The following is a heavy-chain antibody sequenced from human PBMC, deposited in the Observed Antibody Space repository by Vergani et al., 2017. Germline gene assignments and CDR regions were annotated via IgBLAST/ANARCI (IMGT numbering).Heavy chain of an antibody. V-gene: IGHV1-46*03. CDR3: ASGLVTAMTFDY. Sequence: QVQLVQSGAEVKKPGASVKVSCKASGYTFTSYYMHWVRQAPGQGLEWMGIINPSGGSTSYAQKFQGRVTMTRDTSTSTVYMGLSSLRSEDTAVYYCASGLVTAMTFDYWGQGTLVTVSS. CDR1: GYTFTSYY. D-gene: IGHD2-21*02. CDR2: INPSGGST. J-gene: IGHJ4*02.